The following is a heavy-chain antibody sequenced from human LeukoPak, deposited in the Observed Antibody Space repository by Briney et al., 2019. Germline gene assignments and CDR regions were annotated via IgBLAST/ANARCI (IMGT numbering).Heavy chain of an antibody. CDR2: ISGYNGNT. Sequence: ASVKVSCKASGYTFTSDGISWVRQAPGQGLEWMAWISGYNGNTNYAQKVKGRVTTTKDTSTSTAYMELGSLTSEDTAVYYCTRDVRGVFDYWGQGTLVTVSS. CDR1: GYTFTSDG. D-gene: IGHD2-8*01. J-gene: IGHJ4*02. V-gene: IGHV1-18*01. CDR3: TRDVRGVFDY.